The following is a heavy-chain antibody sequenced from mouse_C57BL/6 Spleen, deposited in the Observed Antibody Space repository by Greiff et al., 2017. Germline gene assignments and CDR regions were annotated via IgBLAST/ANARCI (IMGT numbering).Heavy chain of an antibody. J-gene: IGHJ2*01. CDR3: ARDGGLFDD. CDR2: ISYDGSN. D-gene: IGHD2-2*01. CDR1: GYSITSGYY. Sequence: EVQLQQSGPGLVKPAPSLSLTCSATGYSITSGYYWNLIRQFPGNKLEWMGYISYDGSNNYNSSLKNRISITSETSKNQFFLKLNSVTTEDTATYYCARDGGLFDDWGQGTTLTVAS. V-gene: IGHV3-6*01.